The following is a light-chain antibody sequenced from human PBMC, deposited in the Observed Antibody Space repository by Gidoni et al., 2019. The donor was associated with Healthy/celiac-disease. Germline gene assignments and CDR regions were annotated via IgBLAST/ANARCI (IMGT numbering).Light chain of an antibody. CDR1: TGAVTSGHY. CDR2: DTS. V-gene: IGLV7-46*01. CDR3: LLSYSGARYVV. J-gene: IGLJ2*01. Sequence: QSVVTPEPSLTVSPGGTVTLTFGSSTGAVTSGHYPYWFQQKPGQAPRTLIYDTSNKQSWTPARFSGSLLGGKAALTLSGAQPEDEAEYYCLLSYSGARYVVFGGGTKLTVL.